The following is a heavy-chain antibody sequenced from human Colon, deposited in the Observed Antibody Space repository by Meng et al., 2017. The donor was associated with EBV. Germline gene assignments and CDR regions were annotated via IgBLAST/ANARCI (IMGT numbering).Heavy chain of an antibody. CDR2: IYYSGSA. V-gene: IGHV4-30-2*01. Sequence: QLQLQESGSGLVKPPETLSLTCAVSGGSISSGGYSWHWIRQPPGKGLQWIGYIYYSGSAFYNPSLKSRVTLSVDRSKNQFSLNLSSVTAADTAVYYCARGAYFDDWGQGTLVTVSS. CDR1: GGSISSGGYS. CDR3: ARGAYFDD. J-gene: IGHJ4*02.